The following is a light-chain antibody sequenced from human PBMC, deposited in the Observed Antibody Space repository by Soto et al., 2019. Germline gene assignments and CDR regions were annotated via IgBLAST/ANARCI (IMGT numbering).Light chain of an antibody. CDR2: LNSDGSH. V-gene: IGLV4-69*01. CDR3: QTWGTGIPWV. CDR1: SGHSRYA. J-gene: IGLJ3*02. Sequence: QPVLTQSPSASASLGASVNLTCTLSSGHSRYAIAWHQQQPEKGPRYLMRLNSDGSHNKGDGIPDRFSGSTSGAERYLTISSLQSEDEADYYCQTWGTGIPWVFGGGTQLTV.